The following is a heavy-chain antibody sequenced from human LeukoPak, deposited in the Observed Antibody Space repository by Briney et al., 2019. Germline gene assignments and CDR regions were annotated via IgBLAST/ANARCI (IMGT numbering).Heavy chain of an antibody. D-gene: IGHD1-26*01. Sequence: PGGSLRLSCEVSGFTFSDYYIDWVRQAPGKGLEWVGRYRNKASTYTTEYAAAVKDKFNISRDELKNSQYLQMNSLKTEDTTVYYCTRGHTGTYLYYFDYWGQGTLVTVSS. CDR1: GFTFSDYY. CDR2: YRNKASTYTT. J-gene: IGHJ4*02. V-gene: IGHV3-72*01. CDR3: TRGHTGTYLYYFDY.